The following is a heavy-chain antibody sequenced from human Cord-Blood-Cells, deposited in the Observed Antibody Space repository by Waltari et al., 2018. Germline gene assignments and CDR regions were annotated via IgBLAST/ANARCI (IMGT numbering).Heavy chain of an antibody. CDR1: GFPFSSYA. D-gene: IGHD1-26*01. J-gene: IGHJ4*02. CDR2: ISYDGSNK. V-gene: IGHV3-30-3*01. Sequence: QVQLVEAGGGVVQPGRSLRLSCAASGFPFSSYAMHLVPQAPGKGLEWVAVISYDGSNKYYADSVKGRFTISRDNSKNTLYLQMNSLRAEDTAVYYCVREGATGGFDYWGQGTLVTVSS. CDR3: VREGATGGFDY.